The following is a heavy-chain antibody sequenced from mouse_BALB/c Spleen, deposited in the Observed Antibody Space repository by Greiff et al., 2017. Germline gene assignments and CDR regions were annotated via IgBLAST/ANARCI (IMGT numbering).Heavy chain of an antibody. CDR1: GYTFSSYW. Sequence: VKLQESGAELMKPGASVKISCKATGYTFSSYWIEWVKQRPGHGLEWIGEILPGSGSTNYNEKFKGKATFTADTSSNTAYMQLSSLTSEDSAVYYCARRAGDYAMDYWGQGTSVTVSS. D-gene: IGHD3-3*01. CDR3: ARRAGDYAMDY. CDR2: ILPGSGST. J-gene: IGHJ4*01. V-gene: IGHV1-9*01.